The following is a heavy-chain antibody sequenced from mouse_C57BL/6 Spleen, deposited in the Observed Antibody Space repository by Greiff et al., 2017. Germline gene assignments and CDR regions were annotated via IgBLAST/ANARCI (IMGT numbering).Heavy chain of an antibody. D-gene: IGHD2-1*01. Sequence: VQLQQPGAELVRPGSSVKLSCKASGYTFTSYWLDWVKQRPGQGLEWIGNIYPSDSETHYNQKFTDKATLTVDKSSSTAYMQLSSLTAEDSAVYYCEREDDYGRHYYAMDYWGQGTSVTVSS. V-gene: IGHV1-61*01. CDR1: GYTFTSYW. CDR3: EREDDYGRHYYAMDY. CDR2: IYPSDSET. J-gene: IGHJ4*01.